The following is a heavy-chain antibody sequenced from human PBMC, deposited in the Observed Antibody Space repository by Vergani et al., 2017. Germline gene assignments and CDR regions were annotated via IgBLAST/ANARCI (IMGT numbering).Heavy chain of an antibody. CDR1: GYTFTSYD. J-gene: IGHJ4*02. Sequence: QVQLVQSGAEVKKPGASVKVSCKASGYTFTSYDITWVRQATGQGLEWMGWMNPNSGNTGYAQKFQGRVTRTSNTSISTAYMELSSLRSEATAVYYCASAGYSSSWYVGGPDYWGQGTLVTVSS. CDR2: MNPNSGNT. CDR3: ASAGYSSSWYVGGPDY. D-gene: IGHD6-13*01. V-gene: IGHV1-8*01.